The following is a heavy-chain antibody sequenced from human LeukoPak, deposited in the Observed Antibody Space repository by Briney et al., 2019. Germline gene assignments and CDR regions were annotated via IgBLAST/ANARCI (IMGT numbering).Heavy chain of an antibody. J-gene: IGHJ6*03. D-gene: IGHD2-21*02. CDR2: IYISGST. CDR3: ARIYCGGDCRGYYYHYYMDV. V-gene: IGHV4-4*07. CDR1: GGSISSYY. Sequence: PSETLSLTCTVSGGSISSYYWSWIRQPAGKGLEWIGRIYISGSTNYNPSLKSRVTISVDRSKNQFSLKLSSVTAADTAVYYCARIYCGGDCRGYYYHYYMDVWGKGTTVTISS.